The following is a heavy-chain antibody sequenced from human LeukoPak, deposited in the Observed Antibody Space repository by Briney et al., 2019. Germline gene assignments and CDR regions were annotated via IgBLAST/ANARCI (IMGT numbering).Heavy chain of an antibody. CDR3: ARAYYYYGSGSSYDY. J-gene: IGHJ4*02. D-gene: IGHD3-10*01. V-gene: IGHV3-21*01. Sequence: PGGSLRLSCAASGFTFSSYSMNWVRQAPGKGLEWVSSVSSSSSYIYYADSVKGRFTISRDNAKNSLYLQMNSLRAEDTAVYYCARAYYYYGSGSSYDYWGQGTLVTVSS. CDR2: VSSSSSYI. CDR1: GFTFSSYS.